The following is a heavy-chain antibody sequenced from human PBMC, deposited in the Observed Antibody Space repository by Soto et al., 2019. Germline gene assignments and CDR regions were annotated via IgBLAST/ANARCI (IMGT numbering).Heavy chain of an antibody. CDR3: ARDQLVSVAVAGSYYYYGMDV. J-gene: IGHJ6*02. D-gene: IGHD6-19*01. CDR1: GGSLNNNY. CDR2: IYYSGTT. V-gene: IGHV4-59*01. Sequence: PSETLSLTCTFSGGSLNNNYWIWIRQPPGKRLEWIGYIYYSGTTNYNPSLKSRVTISADTSKNEFSLKLSSVTAADTAVYYCARDQLVSVAVAGSYYYYGMDVWGQGTTVTVSS.